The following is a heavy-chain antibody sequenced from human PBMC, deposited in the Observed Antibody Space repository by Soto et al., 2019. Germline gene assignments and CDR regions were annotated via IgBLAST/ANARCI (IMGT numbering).Heavy chain of an antibody. D-gene: IGHD2-15*01. CDR3: ARGYCSGGSCYHYYYGMDV. CDR1: GGSVSSGSYY. Sequence: SETLSLTCTVSGGSVSSGSYYWSWIRQPPGKGLEWGGYIYYSGSTNFNPSLKSRVTIPVDTSKNQFSLKLSSVTAADTAVYYCARGYCSGGSCYHYYYGMDVWGQGTTVTVSS. V-gene: IGHV4-61*01. J-gene: IGHJ6*02. CDR2: IYYSGST.